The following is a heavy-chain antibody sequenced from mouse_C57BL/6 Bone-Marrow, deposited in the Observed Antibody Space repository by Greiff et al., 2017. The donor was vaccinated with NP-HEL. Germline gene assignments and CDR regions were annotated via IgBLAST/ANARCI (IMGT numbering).Heavy chain of an antibody. CDR1: GYTFTSYW. CDR2: IHPNSGST. CDR3: ARLGYDNYSYYFDD. Sequence: QVQLKQPGAELVKPGASVKLSCKASGYTFTSYWMHWVKQRPGQGLEWIGMIHPNSGSTNYNEKFKSKATLTVDKSSSTAYMQLSSLTSEDSAVYYCARLGYDNYSYYFDDWGQGTTLTVSS. V-gene: IGHV1-64*01. J-gene: IGHJ2*01. D-gene: IGHD2-1*01.